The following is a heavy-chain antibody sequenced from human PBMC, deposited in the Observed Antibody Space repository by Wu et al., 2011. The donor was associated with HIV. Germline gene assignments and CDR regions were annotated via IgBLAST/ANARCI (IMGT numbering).Heavy chain of an antibody. CDR3: ARVGDRGDSGDYVDFDF. Sequence: QVQLVQSGAEVKKPGASVKVSCKASEYTFTDYYIHWVRQAPGQGLEWMGWINPNSGGTNYVQKFQGRVTMTRDTSISTAYMELTSLRSDDTAVYYCARVGDRGDSGDYVDFDFWGQGTLVTVSS. CDR1: EYTFTDYY. CDR2: INPNSGGT. J-gene: IGHJ4*02. D-gene: IGHD4-17*01. V-gene: IGHV1-2*02.